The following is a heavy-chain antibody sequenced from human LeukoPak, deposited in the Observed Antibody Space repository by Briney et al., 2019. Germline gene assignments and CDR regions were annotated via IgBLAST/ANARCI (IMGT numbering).Heavy chain of an antibody. D-gene: IGHD6-19*01. J-gene: IGHJ4*02. CDR2: ISGSGGST. Sequence: GGSLRLSCAASGFTFSSYAMSWVRQAPGKGLEWVSAISGSGGSTYYADSVKGRSTISRDNSKNTLYLQMNSLRAEDTAVYYCAKVGSSGWWGLLDYWGQGTLVTVSS. CDR1: GFTFSSYA. V-gene: IGHV3-23*01. CDR3: AKVGSSGWWGLLDY.